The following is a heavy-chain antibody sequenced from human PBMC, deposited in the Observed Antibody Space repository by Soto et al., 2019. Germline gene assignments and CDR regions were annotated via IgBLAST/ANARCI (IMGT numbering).Heavy chain of an antibody. Sequence: QVQLVESGGGVVQPGRSLRLSCAASGFTFSSYGMHWVRQAPGKGLEWVAVISYDGSNKHYADSVKGRFTISRDNSKNTLYLQMNSLRAEDTAVYYCAKDIPYSYGDDFDYWGQGTLVTVSS. CDR1: GFTFSSYG. D-gene: IGHD5-18*01. V-gene: IGHV3-30*18. CDR3: AKDIPYSYGDDFDY. CDR2: ISYDGSNK. J-gene: IGHJ4*02.